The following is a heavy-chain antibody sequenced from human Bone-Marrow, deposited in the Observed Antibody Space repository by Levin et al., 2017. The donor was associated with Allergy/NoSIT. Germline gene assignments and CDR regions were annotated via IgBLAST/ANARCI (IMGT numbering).Heavy chain of an antibody. CDR2: LSQRGST. CDR1: GSSISSAYY. Sequence: PSETLSLTCIVSGSSISSAYYWGWIRQPPGKGLEWIGSLSQRGSTNYNPSLKSRVTILVDTSNNQFSLRLSSVTAADTAVYYCARDPAVAGTPSNWFDPWGQGTLVTVSS. CDR3: ARDPAVAGTPSNWFDP. D-gene: IGHD6-19*01. J-gene: IGHJ5*02. V-gene: IGHV4-38-2*02.